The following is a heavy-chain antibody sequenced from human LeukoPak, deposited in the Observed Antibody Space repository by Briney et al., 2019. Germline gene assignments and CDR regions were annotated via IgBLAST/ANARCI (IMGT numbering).Heavy chain of an antibody. J-gene: IGHJ5*02. V-gene: IGHV1-2*02. CDR2: INPNSGGT. D-gene: IGHD6-13*01. CDR1: GYTFTSYD. Sequence: ASVKVSCKASGYTFTSYDINWVRQAPGQGLEWMGWINPNSGGTNYAQKFQGRVTMTRDTSISTAYMELSSLRSDDTAVYYCARGGYSSPRSWFDPWGQGTLVTVSS. CDR3: ARGGYSSPRSWFDP.